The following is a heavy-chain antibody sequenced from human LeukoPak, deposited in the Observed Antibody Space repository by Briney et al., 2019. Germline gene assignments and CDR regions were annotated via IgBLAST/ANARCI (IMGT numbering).Heavy chain of an antibody. CDR1: GFTFSSYA. V-gene: IGHV3-23*01. CDR3: AKEVRDPYSSSWYLMNYYYGMDV. Sequence: GGSLRLSCAASGFTFSSYAMSWVRQAPGKGLEWVSATSGSGGSTYYADSVKGRFTISRDNSKNTLYLQMNSLRAEDTAVYYCAKEVRDPYSSSWYLMNYYYGMDVWGQGTTVTVSS. J-gene: IGHJ6*02. CDR2: TSGSGGST. D-gene: IGHD6-13*01.